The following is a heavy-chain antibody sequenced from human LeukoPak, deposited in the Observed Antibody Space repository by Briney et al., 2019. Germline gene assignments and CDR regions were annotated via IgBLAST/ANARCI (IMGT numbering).Heavy chain of an antibody. D-gene: IGHD3-10*01. CDR2: IIPIFGTA. V-gene: IGHV1-69*13. J-gene: IGHJ5*02. Sequence: ASVKVSCKASGGTFSSYAISWVRQAPGQGLEWMGGIIPIFGTANYAQKFQGRVTNTADESTSTAYMELSSLRSEDTAVYYCARDQEVNYGSGTPVKGRFDPWGQGTLVTVSS. CDR3: ARDQEVNYGSGTPVKGRFDP. CDR1: GGTFSSYA.